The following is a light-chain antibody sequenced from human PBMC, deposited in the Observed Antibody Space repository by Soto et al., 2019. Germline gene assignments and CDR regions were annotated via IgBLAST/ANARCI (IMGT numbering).Light chain of an antibody. Sequence: DIQMTQSPSILSASVGDRVTITCRATQSIGTSLAWYQQKPGKPPRLLLYRASSLERGVPSTFSGSGSGAGFSLTISSLQPDDVANSYCQPYYAYCPYTFGQGTELEI. CDR3: QPYYAYCPYT. J-gene: IGKJ2*01. CDR1: QSIGTS. CDR2: RAS. V-gene: IGKV1-5*03.